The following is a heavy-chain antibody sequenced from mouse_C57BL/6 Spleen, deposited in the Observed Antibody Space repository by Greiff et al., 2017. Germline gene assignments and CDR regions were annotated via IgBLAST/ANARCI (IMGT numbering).Heavy chain of an antibody. CDR1: GYTFPRYG. J-gene: IGHJ2*01. V-gene: IGHV1-81*01. D-gene: IGHD2-1*01. CDR3: GRRDEEYCNYDY. CDR2: IFPRSGIT. Sequence: QVQLKESGAELARPGAPVKLSCKVSGYTFPRYGISWVKQRTGQGLEWIGEIFPRSGITYNNEKFKGKATLTADKPSSTAYMELRSLTSEDAAVDCGGRRDEEYCNYDYWGKGTTLTVSS.